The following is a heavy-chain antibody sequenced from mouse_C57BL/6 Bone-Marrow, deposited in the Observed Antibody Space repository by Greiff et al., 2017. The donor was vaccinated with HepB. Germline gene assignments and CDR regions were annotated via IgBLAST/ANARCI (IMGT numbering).Heavy chain of an antibody. CDR2: ISDGGSYT. V-gene: IGHV5-4*01. CDR1: GFTFSSYA. Sequence: EVQRVESGGGLVKPGGSLKLSCAASGFTFSSYAMSWVRQTPEKRLEWVATISDGGSYTYYPDNVKGRFTISRDNAKNNLYLQMSHLKSEDTAMYYWARDRDYYGSRWYFDVWGTGTTVTVSS. D-gene: IGHD1-1*01. CDR3: ARDRDYYGSRWYFDV. J-gene: IGHJ1*03.